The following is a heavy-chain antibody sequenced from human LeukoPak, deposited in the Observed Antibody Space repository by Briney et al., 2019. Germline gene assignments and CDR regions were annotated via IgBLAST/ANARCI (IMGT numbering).Heavy chain of an antibody. CDR2: IRYDGSNK. CDR1: GFTFSSYG. V-gene: IGHV3-30*02. Sequence: GGSLRLSCAASGFTFSSYGMHWVRQAPGKGLEWVAFIRYDGSNKYYADSVKGRFTISRDNSMNTLYLQMNSLRAEDTAMYYCARGVRRRPDAFDIWGQGTMVTVSS. J-gene: IGHJ3*02. D-gene: IGHD6-25*01. CDR3: ARGVRRRPDAFDI.